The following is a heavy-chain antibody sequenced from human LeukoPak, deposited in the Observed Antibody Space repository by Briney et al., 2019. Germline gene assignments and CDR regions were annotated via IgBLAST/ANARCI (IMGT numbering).Heavy chain of an antibody. D-gene: IGHD6-19*01. CDR2: IYYSGST. CDR3: ARSRIAVAGTGITFDI. J-gene: IGHJ3*02. V-gene: IGHV4-59*08. CDR1: GGSISSLY. Sequence: SETLSLTCTVSGGSISSLYWSWIRQPPGKGLEWIGYIYYSGSTNYNPSLKSRVTISVDTSKNQFSLKLSSVTAADTAVYYCARSRIAVAGTGITFDIWGQGTMVTVSS.